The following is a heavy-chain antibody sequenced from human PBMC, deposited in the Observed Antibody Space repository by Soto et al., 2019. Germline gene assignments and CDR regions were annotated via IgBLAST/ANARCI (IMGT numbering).Heavy chain of an antibody. CDR3: ANDGYSYGYDSWFDP. J-gene: IGHJ5*02. Sequence: GGSLRLSCAASGFTFSSYGMHWVRQAPGKGLEWVAVISYDGSNKYYADSVKGRFTISRDNSKNTLYLQMNSLRAEDTAVYYCANDGYSYGYDSWFDPWGQGTLVTVSS. CDR2: ISYDGSNK. V-gene: IGHV3-30*18. D-gene: IGHD5-18*01. CDR1: GFTFSSYG.